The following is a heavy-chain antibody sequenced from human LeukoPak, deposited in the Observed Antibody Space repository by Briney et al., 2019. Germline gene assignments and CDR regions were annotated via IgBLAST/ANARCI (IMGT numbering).Heavy chain of an antibody. CDR2: IYYSGST. Sequence: SETLSLTCTVSGGSISNYWSWIRQPPGKGLEWIGYIYYSGSTNYNPSLKSRVTISVETSKNEFSLKLRSVTAADTAVYYCARSGDSSGYYYGYFDYWGQGTLVTVSS. V-gene: IGHV4-59*01. D-gene: IGHD3-22*01. J-gene: IGHJ4*02. CDR1: GGSISNY. CDR3: ARSGDSSGYYYGYFDY.